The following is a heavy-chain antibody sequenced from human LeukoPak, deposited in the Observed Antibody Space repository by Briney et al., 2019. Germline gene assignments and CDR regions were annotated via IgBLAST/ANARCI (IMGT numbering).Heavy chain of an antibody. V-gene: IGHV3-48*03. CDR2: ISSSGSTI. D-gene: IGHD6-19*01. CDR3: ARDPGLAVAGTNFDY. Sequence: GGSLRLSCAASGFTFSSYEMNWVRQAPGKGLEWVSYISSSGSTIYYADSVKGRFTISRDNAKNSLYLQMNSLRAEDTAVYYRARDPGLAVAGTNFDYWGQGTLATVSS. CDR1: GFTFSSYE. J-gene: IGHJ4*02.